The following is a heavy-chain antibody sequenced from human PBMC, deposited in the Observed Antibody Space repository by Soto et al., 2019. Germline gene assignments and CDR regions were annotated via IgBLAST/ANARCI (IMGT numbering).Heavy chain of an antibody. CDR1: GFTFSSYS. CDR3: ARSYGDYDY. J-gene: IGHJ4*02. D-gene: IGHD4-17*01. Sequence: EVQLVESGGGLVKPGGSLRLSCAASGFTFSSYSMNWVRQAPGKGLEWVSSISSSSSYIYYAESVKGRFTISRDNAKNSLYLQMNSLRAEDTAVYYCARSYGDYDYWGQGTLVTVSS. V-gene: IGHV3-21*01. CDR2: ISSSSSYI.